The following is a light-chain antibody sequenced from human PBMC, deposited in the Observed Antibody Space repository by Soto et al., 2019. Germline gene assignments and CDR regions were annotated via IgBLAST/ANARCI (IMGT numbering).Light chain of an antibody. CDR3: QQYNSYPRT. CDR2: KAS. Sequence: DIQMTQSPSTLSASVGDRVTITCRARESISGWLAWYQQQPGKAPKLVMFKASTLESGVPSRFSGSGAGTEFTLSISSLQPDDFAIYYCQQYNSYPRTFGQGTKVEIK. V-gene: IGKV1-5*03. J-gene: IGKJ1*01. CDR1: ESISGW.